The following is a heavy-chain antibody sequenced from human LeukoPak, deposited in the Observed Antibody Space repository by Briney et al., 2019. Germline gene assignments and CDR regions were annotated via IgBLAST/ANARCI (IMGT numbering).Heavy chain of an antibody. CDR1: GGYISVYY. J-gene: IGHJ4*02. V-gene: IGHV4-59*01. Sequence: SETLSLTCTVSGGYISVYYWSWIWQPPGKGLEWIGYIYDTWSTTYNPSLKSRVTISVDTSKNQFSLKLNAVTAADTAVYYCASGNSHPTYWGQGTLVTVSS. D-gene: IGHD2/OR15-2a*01. CDR2: IYDTWST. CDR3: ASGNSHPTY.